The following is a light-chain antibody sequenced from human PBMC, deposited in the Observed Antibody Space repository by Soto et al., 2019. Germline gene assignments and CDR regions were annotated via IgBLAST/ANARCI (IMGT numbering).Light chain of an antibody. J-gene: IGKJ1*01. V-gene: IGKV1-5*01. CDR3: QQYNSYPT. Sequence: DIQMTQSPSTLSASVGDRVTITCRASQSISSWLAWYQQKPGKAPKFLIYDASSLESGVPSRFSGSGSETEFTLTISSLQPDDIASYYCQQYNSYPTFGQGTKVEIK. CDR2: DAS. CDR1: QSISSW.